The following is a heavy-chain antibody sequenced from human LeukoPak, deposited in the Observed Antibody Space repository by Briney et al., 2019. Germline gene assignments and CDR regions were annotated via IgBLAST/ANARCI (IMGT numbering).Heavy chain of an antibody. CDR3: AKEISYYYDSPVAFDV. D-gene: IGHD3-22*01. CDR2: ISGSGGST. V-gene: IGHV3-23*01. CDR1: GFTFRNYY. J-gene: IGHJ3*01. Sequence: GGSLRLSCATSGFTFRNYYMSWVRQAPGKGLEWVSAISGSGGSTYYADSVKGRFTISRDNSKNTLYLQMNSLRAEDTAVYYCAKEISYYYDSPVAFDVWGQGTMVTVSS.